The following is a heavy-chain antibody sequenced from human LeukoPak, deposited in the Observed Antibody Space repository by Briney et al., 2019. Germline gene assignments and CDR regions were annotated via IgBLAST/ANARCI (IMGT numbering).Heavy chain of an antibody. J-gene: IGHJ5*02. Sequence: PSGGSLRLSCVASGFTFSNYDMHWVRQAPGKGLVWVSRINSDGSSTSYADSVKGRFTISRDNAKNTLYLQMNSLRAEDTAVYYCARDRSDTDGWYGNNWFDPWGQGTLVTVSS. D-gene: IGHD6-19*01. CDR1: GFTFSNYD. V-gene: IGHV3-74*01. CDR3: ARDRSDTDGWYGNNWFDP. CDR2: INSDGSST.